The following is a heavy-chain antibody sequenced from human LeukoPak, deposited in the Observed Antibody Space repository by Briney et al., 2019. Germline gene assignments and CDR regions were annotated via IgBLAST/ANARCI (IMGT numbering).Heavy chain of an antibody. CDR3: ASALIAAAGTVFDY. Sequence: ASVKVSFKASGYTFTGYYMHWVRQAPGQGLEWMGWINPNSGGTNYAQKFQGRVTMTRDTSISTAYMELSRLRSDDTAVYYCASALIAAAGTVFDYWGQGTLVTVSS. V-gene: IGHV1-2*02. CDR1: GYTFTGYY. D-gene: IGHD6-13*01. CDR2: INPNSGGT. J-gene: IGHJ4*02.